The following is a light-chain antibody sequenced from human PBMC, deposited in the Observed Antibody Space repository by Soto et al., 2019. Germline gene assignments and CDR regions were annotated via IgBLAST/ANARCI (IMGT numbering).Light chain of an antibody. Sequence: QSALTQPASVSGSPGQSITISCTGTSSDVGGYNYVSWYQQHPGKAPKLMIYDVSNRPSGVSYRFSGSKSGNTASLTISGLQAEDETDYYCSSYTSSSTVVFGAGTKVTVL. CDR3: SSYTSSSTVV. CDR1: SSDVGGYNY. V-gene: IGLV2-14*01. CDR2: DVS. J-gene: IGLJ1*01.